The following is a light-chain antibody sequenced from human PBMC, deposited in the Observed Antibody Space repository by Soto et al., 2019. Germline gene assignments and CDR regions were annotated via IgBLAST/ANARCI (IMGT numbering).Light chain of an antibody. CDR2: GAS. CDR1: QSIYSF. V-gene: IGKV3-20*01. CDR3: QQYGGSPRT. Sequence: EIVLTQSPGTLSLSPGEGATLSCRASQSIYSFLAWYQQRRGQAPRLLIHGASNRATGIPDRFSGSGSGTDFTLTISRLEPEDFAVYYCQQYGGSPRTFGQGTKVDIK. J-gene: IGKJ1*01.